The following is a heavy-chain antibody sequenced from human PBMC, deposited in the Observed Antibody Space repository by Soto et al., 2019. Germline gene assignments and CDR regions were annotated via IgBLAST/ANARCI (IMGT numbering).Heavy chain of an antibody. CDR1: GDTDTTSF. Sequence: QVQLVPYGAEVNKPGSSVKVSCKASGDTDTTSFISWVRQAPGQGLEWMGGIFPKFGTTYSAQKLQDRLTITADESTSTVYMQLSSLRLDDTAVYYCEAEMTFGKLSVVCGQGTTVTGSS. J-gene: IGHJ6*02. V-gene: IGHV1-69*01. CDR3: EAEMTFGKLSVV. CDR2: IFPKFGTT. D-gene: IGHD3-16*02.